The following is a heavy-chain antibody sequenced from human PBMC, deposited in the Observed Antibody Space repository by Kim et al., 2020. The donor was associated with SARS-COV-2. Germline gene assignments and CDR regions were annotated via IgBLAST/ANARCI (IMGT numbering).Heavy chain of an antibody. D-gene: IGHD1-20*01. Sequence: TYAQKFQGWVTMTRDTSISTAYMELSRLRSDDTAVYYCARDPSVWDAFDIWGQGTMVTVSS. CDR3: ARDPSVWDAFDI. J-gene: IGHJ3*02. V-gene: IGHV1-2*04.